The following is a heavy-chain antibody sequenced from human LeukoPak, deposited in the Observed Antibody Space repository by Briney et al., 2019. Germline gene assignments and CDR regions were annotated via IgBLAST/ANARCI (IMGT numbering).Heavy chain of an antibody. J-gene: IGHJ4*02. V-gene: IGHV3-53*01. Sequence: PGGSLRLSCAASGFTFSSYWMSWVRQAPGKGLEWGSVIYSGGSTYYADSVKGRFTISRDNSKNTLYLQMNSLRAEDTAVYYCARTTYDYGGVYYFDYWGQGTLVTVSS. CDR1: GFTFSSYW. CDR2: IYSGGST. CDR3: ARTTYDYGGVYYFDY. D-gene: IGHD4-23*01.